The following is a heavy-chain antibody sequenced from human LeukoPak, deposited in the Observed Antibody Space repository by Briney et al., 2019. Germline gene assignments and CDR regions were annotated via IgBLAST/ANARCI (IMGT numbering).Heavy chain of an antibody. CDR2: IYSGGST. CDR3: AKTDDILTGYYLALDY. Sequence: GGSLRLSCAASEFSVGSNYMTWVRQAPGKGLEWVSLIYSGGSTYYADSVKGRFTISRDNSKNTLYLQMNSLRAEDTAVYYCAKTDDILTGYYLALDYWGQGTLVTVSS. D-gene: IGHD3-9*01. CDR1: EFSVGSNY. J-gene: IGHJ4*02. V-gene: IGHV3-66*01.